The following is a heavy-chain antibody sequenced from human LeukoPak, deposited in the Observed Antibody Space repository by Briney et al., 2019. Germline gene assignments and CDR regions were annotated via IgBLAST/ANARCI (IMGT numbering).Heavy chain of an antibody. D-gene: IGHD1-26*01. CDR2: INANSGGT. J-gene: IGHJ3*02. Sequence: GASVKVSCKASGYTFTGYYMHWVRQAPGQGLEWMGWINANSGGTNYAQKFQVRVTMTRDTSISTAYMELSRLRSDDTAVYYCARVRQWELLGAFDIWGQGTMVTVSS. V-gene: IGHV1-2*02. CDR1: GYTFTGYY. CDR3: ARVRQWELLGAFDI.